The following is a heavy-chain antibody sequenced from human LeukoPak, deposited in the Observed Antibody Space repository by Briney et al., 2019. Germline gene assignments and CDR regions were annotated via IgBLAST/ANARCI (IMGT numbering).Heavy chain of an antibody. CDR2: INWNGGST. J-gene: IGHJ4*02. Sequence: GGSLRLSCAASGFTFSSYAMSWVRQAPGKGLEWVSGINWNGGSTGYADSVKGRFTISRDNAKNSLYLQMNSLRAEDTALYYCARGYCSSTSSYFDYWGQGTLVTVSS. CDR1: GFTFSSYA. D-gene: IGHD2-2*01. V-gene: IGHV3-20*04. CDR3: ARGYCSSTSSYFDY.